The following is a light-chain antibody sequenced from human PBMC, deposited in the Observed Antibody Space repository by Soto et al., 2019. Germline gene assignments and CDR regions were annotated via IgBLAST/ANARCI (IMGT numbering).Light chain of an antibody. CDR3: CSYAGSSTLL. CDR1: SSDIGSYNL. J-gene: IGLJ3*02. V-gene: IGLV2-23*02. CDR2: AVS. Sequence: QSALTQPASVSGSPGQSITVSCTGTSSDIGSYNLVSWYQHHPGKAPKLMIYAVSKRPSGVSSRFSGSKSGNTASLTISGLQAEDEADYFYCSYAGSSTLLFGGGTKLTVL.